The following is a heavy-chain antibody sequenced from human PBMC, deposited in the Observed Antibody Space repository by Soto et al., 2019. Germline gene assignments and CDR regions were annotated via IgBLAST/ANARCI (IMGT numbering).Heavy chain of an antibody. CDR2: ISYDGSDK. CDR3: AKALGELSPESYDY. D-gene: IGHD3-16*02. CDR1: GFTFSSYA. Sequence: QVQLVESGGGVVQPGRSLRLSCAASGFTFSSYAMHWVRQAPGKGLEWVAVISYDGSDKYYADSVKGRFTISRDNSKNTLTLQMNCLRADDTAVYYCAKALGELSPESYDYWGQGTLITVSS. J-gene: IGHJ4*02. V-gene: IGHV3-30*18.